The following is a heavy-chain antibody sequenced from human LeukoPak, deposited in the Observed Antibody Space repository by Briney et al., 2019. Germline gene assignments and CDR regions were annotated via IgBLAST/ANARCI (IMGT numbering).Heavy chain of an antibody. Sequence: GASVKVSCKASGNTFTGYYMHWVRQAPRQGLEWMGRINLNSGVTYSPPELEGRVTMTRDTSISTAYMELNRLRSDDTAMHYCARDYYGSGGPLDHWGQGTLVTVSS. V-gene: IGHV1-2*06. CDR2: INLNSGVT. CDR1: GNTFTGYY. D-gene: IGHD3-10*01. J-gene: IGHJ4*02. CDR3: ARDYYGSGGPLDH.